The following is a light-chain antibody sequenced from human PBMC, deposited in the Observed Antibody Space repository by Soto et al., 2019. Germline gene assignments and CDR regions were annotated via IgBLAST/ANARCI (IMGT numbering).Light chain of an antibody. V-gene: IGLV2-23*01. CDR2: ERS. CDR1: SSDVGSYNL. J-gene: IGLJ1*01. Sequence: QSALTQPASVSGSPGQTITISCTGTSSDVGSYNLVSWYQQYPGKAPKLIIYERSKRPPGVSNRFCASTSANTATLTLTRLQAEDDAGSYCCSYADTTSYVFGTGTKGTVL. CDR3: CSYADTTSYV.